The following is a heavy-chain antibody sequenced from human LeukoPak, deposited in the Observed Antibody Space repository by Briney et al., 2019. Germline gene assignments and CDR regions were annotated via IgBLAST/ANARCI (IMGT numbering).Heavy chain of an antibody. CDR1: GGSISSYY. J-gene: IGHJ4*02. D-gene: IGHD4-17*01. CDR3: VRDKGDVTRASSERFDY. CDR2: IYYSGST. V-gene: IGHV4-59*01. Sequence: SETLSLTCTVSGGSISSYYWSWIRQPPGKGLEWIGYIYYSGSTNYNPSLKSRVTISVDTSKNQFSLKLSSVTAADTAVYYCVRDKGDVTRASSERFDYWGQGTLVTVSS.